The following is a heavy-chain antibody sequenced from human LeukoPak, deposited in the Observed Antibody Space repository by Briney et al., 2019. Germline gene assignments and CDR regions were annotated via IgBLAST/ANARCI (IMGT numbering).Heavy chain of an antibody. Sequence: SGPTLVNPTQTLTLTCTFSGFSLSTSGMRVSWIRQPPGKALKWLARIDWDDDKFYSTSLKTRLTISKDTSKNQVVLTMTNMDPVDTATYYCARSVRGQNDYWGQGTLVTVSS. J-gene: IGHJ4*02. D-gene: IGHD3-10*01. V-gene: IGHV2-70*04. CDR2: IDWDDDK. CDR3: ARSVRGQNDY. CDR1: GFSLSTSGMR.